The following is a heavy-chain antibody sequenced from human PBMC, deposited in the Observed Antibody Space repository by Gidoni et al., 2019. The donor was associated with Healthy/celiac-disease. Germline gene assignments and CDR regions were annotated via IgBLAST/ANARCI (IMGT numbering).Heavy chain of an antibody. CDR2: ISAYNGNT. CDR3: ARGLGVPAAITWFDP. D-gene: IGHD2-2*01. Sequence: QDQLVQSGAEVKKPGAAVKVSCKAPGETWTSSGSSWVRQAPGQGLEWIGWISAYNGNTNYSPKLQGIVTMTTDPSTRTAYMELRSLRSDDTAVYYCARGLGVPAAITWFDPWGQGTLVTVSS. V-gene: IGHV1-18*04. CDR1: GETWTSSG. J-gene: IGHJ5*02.